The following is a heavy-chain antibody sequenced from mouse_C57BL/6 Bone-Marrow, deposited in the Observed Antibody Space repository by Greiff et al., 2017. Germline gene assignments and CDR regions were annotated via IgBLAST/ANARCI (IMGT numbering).Heavy chain of an antibody. CDR1: GFTFSDYG. J-gene: IGHJ4*01. CDR3: ATYGSLYYYAMDY. CDR2: ISSGSSTI. Sequence: EVKLVESGGGLVKPGGSLKLSCAASGFTFSDYGMHWVRQAPEKGLEWVAYISSGSSTIYSADTVKGRFTISRDNAKNTLFLQMTSLRSEDTAMYYCATYGSLYYYAMDYWGQGTSVTVSS. V-gene: IGHV5-17*01. D-gene: IGHD1-1*01.